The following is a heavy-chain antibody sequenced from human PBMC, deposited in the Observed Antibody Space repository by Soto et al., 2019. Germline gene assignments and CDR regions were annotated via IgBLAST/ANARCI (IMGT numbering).Heavy chain of an antibody. CDR2: ISYDGSNK. CDR3: ARDGPDYGDEAAWYYYGMDV. CDR1: GFTFSSYA. D-gene: IGHD4-17*01. J-gene: IGHJ6*02. V-gene: IGHV3-30-3*01. Sequence: QVQLVESGGGVVQPGRSLRLSCAASGFTFSSYAMHWVRQAPGKGLEWVAVISYDGSNKYYADSVKGRFTISRDNSKNTLYLQMNSLRAEDTAVYYCARDGPDYGDEAAWYYYGMDVWGQGTTVTVSS.